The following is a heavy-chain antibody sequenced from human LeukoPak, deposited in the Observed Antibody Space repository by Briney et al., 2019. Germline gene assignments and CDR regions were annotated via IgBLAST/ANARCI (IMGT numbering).Heavy chain of an antibody. CDR1: GYTFVGSY. CDR3: AREYSASEH. V-gene: IGHV1-2*02. J-gene: IGHJ4*02. D-gene: IGHD5-12*01. CDR2: IDPYTGNT. Sequence: ASVKVSCKASGYTFVGSYFPWVRQAPGQGLEWMAWIDPYTGNTHYAQKFQGRITVTRDTSVSTTYMELSWLTSDDTARYYCAREYSASEHWGQGTLVTVSS.